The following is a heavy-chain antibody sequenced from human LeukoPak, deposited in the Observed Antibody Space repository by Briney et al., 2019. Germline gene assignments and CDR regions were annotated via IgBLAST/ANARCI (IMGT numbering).Heavy chain of an antibody. CDR3: AKDLISMVRGSAMDV. CDR2: IIYDGYYK. V-gene: IGHV3-30*18. Sequence: GGSLRLSCAASGVSFTNYVVHWVRQAPGKGLEWVAVIIYDGYYKYYADSVKGRFTISRDDSKKTVYLQMNSLRAEDTAVYYCAKDLISMVRGSAMDVWGQGTTVTVSS. CDR1: GVSFTNYV. J-gene: IGHJ6*02. D-gene: IGHD3-10*01.